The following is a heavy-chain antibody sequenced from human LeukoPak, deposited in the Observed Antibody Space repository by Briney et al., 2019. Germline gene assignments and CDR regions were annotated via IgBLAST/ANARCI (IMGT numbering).Heavy chain of an antibody. D-gene: IGHD3-22*01. CDR2: IYYSGST. J-gene: IGHJ1*01. CDR1: GGSISTSSYY. CDR3: ARVVQSTDSSGFYLPEYFQH. Sequence: SETLSLTCTVSGGSISTSSYYWGWIRQPPGKGLEWIGSIYYSGSTYYNPSLKSRVTISVDTSKNQFSLNLTSVTAADTAVYYCARVVQSTDSSGFYLPEYFQHWGQGTLVTVSS. V-gene: IGHV4-39*07.